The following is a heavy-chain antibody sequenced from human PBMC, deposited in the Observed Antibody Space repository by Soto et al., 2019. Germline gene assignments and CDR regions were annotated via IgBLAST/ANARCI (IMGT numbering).Heavy chain of an antibody. V-gene: IGHV6-1*01. D-gene: IGHD6-19*01. CDR3: ARVYSSGWSFFYGTDV. CDR2: TYYTSKWYN. Sequence: SQTLSLTCAIFGDSLSSNSAIWNWFRQSPSRGLEWLGRTYYTSKWYNDYAVSVKSRISINPDTSKNQVSLQLNSVTPEDTAVYYCARVYSSGWSFFYGTDVWGQWTTVTVSS. CDR1: GDSLSSNSAI. J-gene: IGHJ6*02.